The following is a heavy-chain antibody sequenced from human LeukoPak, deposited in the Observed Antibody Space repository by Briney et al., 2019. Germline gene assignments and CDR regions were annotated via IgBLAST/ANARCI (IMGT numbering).Heavy chain of an antibody. CDR2: IYTSGST. CDR1: GGSISSYY. V-gene: IGHV4-4*07. CDR3: ARDTYTSVTAMDV. J-gene: IGHJ6*03. Sequence: SETLSLTCTVSGGSISSYYWSWIRQPAGKGLEWIGRIYTSGSTNYNPSLKSRVTMPVDTSKNQFSLKLSSVTAADTAVYYCARDTYTSVTAMDVWGKGTTVTVSS. D-gene: IGHD4-17*01.